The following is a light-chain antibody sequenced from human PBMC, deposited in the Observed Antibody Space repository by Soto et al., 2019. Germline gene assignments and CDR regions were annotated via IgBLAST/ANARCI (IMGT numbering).Light chain of an antibody. CDR2: DVN. CDR3: SSYTSSSIVYV. V-gene: IGLV2-14*03. J-gene: IGLJ1*01. Sequence: QSALTQPASASGSPGQSITSSCTGAGTDVGAYDYVSWYQQHPGKAPKLVIYDVNNRPSGVSSRFSGSKSGNTASLTISGLQAEDEADYYCSSYTSSSIVYVFGTGTKDTVL. CDR1: GTDVGAYDY.